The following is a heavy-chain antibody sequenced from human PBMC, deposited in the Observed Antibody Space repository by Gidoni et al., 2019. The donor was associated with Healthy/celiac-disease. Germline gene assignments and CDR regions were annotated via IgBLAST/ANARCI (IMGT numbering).Heavy chain of an antibody. CDR1: GGSFSGYY. J-gene: IGHJ5*02. V-gene: IGHV4-34*01. CDR2: INHSGST. Sequence: QVQLQQSGAGRLKPSETLSLTCVVHGGSFSGYYWSWLRQPPGKGLACIGEINHSGSTNYNPSLKRRVTISVDTYKNKFSLKLSSVTAANTAVYYGARVDYQRQAAKRWFDPWGQGTLVTVSS. D-gene: IGHD2-15*01. CDR3: ARVDYQRQAAKRWFDP.